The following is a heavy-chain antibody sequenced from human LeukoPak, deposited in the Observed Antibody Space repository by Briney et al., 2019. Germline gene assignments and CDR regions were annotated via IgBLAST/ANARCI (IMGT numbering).Heavy chain of an antibody. CDR2: ISAYNGNT. CDR1: GYTFTSYG. CDR3: ARSRVPGITMIAMIPGKFDP. D-gene: IGHD3-22*01. Sequence: ASVKVSCKASGYTFTSYGISWVRQAPGQGLEWMGWISAYNGNTNYAQKLQGRVTMTTDTSTSTAYMELRSLRSDDTAVYYCARSRVPGITMIAMIPGKFDPWGQGTLVTVSS. J-gene: IGHJ5*02. V-gene: IGHV1-18*01.